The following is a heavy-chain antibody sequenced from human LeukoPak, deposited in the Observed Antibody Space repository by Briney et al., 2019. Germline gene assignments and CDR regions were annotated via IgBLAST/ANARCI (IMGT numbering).Heavy chain of an antibody. J-gene: IGHJ4*02. Sequence: GGSLRLSCAASGFTFRNYPVHWVRQAPGKGLERVTVISYDGTTKYYADSVKGRFTISRDNSRNTLYLQMNNLRTEDTAVYYCASPYYYDGSSYYHFFDHWGQGTLVTVSS. D-gene: IGHD3-22*01. CDR2: ISYDGTTK. CDR1: GFTFRNYP. V-gene: IGHV3-30*04. CDR3: ASPYYYDGSSYYHFFDH.